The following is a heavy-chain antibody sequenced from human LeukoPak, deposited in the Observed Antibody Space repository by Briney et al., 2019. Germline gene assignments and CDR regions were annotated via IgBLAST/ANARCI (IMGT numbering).Heavy chain of an antibody. J-gene: IGHJ6*03. CDR3: ASDSHYYYYYYYMDV. V-gene: IGHV1-69*13. Sequence: ASVKVSCKASGGTFSSYAISWVRQAPGQGLEWMGGIIPIFGTANYAQKFQGRVTITADESTSTAYMELSSLRSEDTAVYYCASDSHYYYYYYYMDVWGKGTTVTVSS. CDR1: GGTFSSYA. CDR2: IIPIFGTA.